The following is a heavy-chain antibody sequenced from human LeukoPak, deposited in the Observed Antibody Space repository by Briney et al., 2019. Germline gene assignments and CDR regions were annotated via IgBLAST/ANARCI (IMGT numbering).Heavy chain of an antibody. D-gene: IGHD1-26*01. CDR2: IHYSGSA. CDR3: ARPTPSGSYLNWFDP. V-gene: IGHV4-59*08. J-gene: IGHJ5*02. Sequence: PSETLSLTCSVSGGSISNYYRTWIRQSPGKGLEWIGNIHYSGSANYNPSLKSRVAISIDTSKNQFSLKLNSVTAADTAVYYCARPTPSGSYLNWFDPWGQGTLVTVSS. CDR1: GGSISNYY.